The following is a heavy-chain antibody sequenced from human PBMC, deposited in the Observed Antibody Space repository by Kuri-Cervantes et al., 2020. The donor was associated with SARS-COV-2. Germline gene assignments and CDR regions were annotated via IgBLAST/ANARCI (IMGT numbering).Heavy chain of an antibody. CDR2: IYYSGST. CDR3: ARTLRYYYDSSGYSFDY. J-gene: IGHJ4*02. Sequence: SETLSLTCTVSGGSISTTNYYWSWIRQPPGKGLEWIGSIYYSGSTYYNPSLKSRVTISVDTSKNQFSLKLSSVTAADTAVYYCARTLRYYYDSSGYSFDYWGQGTLVTVSS. V-gene: IGHV4-39*07. D-gene: IGHD3-22*01. CDR1: GGSISTTNYY.